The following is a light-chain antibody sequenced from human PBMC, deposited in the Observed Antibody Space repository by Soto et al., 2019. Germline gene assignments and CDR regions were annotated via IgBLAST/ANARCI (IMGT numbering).Light chain of an antibody. CDR3: QQYGSSPIT. V-gene: IGKV3-20*01. CDR2: AAS. Sequence: EIVLTQSPRTLSLSPGESAILSCRASQSVISSNLVWYQQKPGQAPRLLIYAASSRATGIPDRFSGSGSGTDFTLTITPLEPEDFVVYFCQQYGSSPITFGQGTRLEN. CDR1: QSVISSN. J-gene: IGKJ5*01.